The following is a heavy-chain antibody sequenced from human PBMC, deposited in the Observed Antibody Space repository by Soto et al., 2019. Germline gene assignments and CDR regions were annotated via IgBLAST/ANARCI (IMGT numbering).Heavy chain of an antibody. D-gene: IGHD5-18*01. Sequence: SETLSLTCTVSGGSISSGDYYWSWIRQPPGKGLEWIGYIYYSGSTYYNPSLKSRVTISVDTSKNQFSLKLSSVTAADTAVYYCARGSTARAWFDPWGQGTLVTVSS. J-gene: IGHJ5*02. CDR1: GGSISSGDYY. CDR3: ARGSTARAWFDP. CDR2: IYYSGST. V-gene: IGHV4-30-4*01.